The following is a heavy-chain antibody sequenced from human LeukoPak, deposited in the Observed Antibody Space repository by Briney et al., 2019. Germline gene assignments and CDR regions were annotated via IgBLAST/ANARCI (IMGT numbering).Heavy chain of an antibody. CDR3: ARRGCSSTSCRYYYYYYMNV. CDR2: IYYSGTT. V-gene: IGHV4-59*12. J-gene: IGHJ6*03. D-gene: IGHD2-2*01. Sequence: SETLSLTCTVSGGSISYYYWSWIRQSPGKGLEWIGYIYYSGTTNYNPSLKSRVTISVDTSKNQFSLKLSSVTAADTAVYYCARRGCSSTSCRYYYYYYMNVWGKGTTVTVSS. CDR1: GGSISYYY.